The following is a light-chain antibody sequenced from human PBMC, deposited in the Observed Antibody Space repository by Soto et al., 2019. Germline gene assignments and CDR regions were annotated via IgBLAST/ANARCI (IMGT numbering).Light chain of an antibody. CDR3: QSQDGSLSVSV. CDR1: NSNIGAGYD. V-gene: IGLV1-40*01. Sequence: QSVLTQPPSVSGAPGQRVTVSCTGSNSNIGAGYDVHWYQQLPRIAPKLLIYGNNIRPSGVPDRFSGSKFATSAYLTISGLQAEDEAEYYCQSQDGSLSVSVFGGGTQLTVL. J-gene: IGLJ3*02. CDR2: GNN.